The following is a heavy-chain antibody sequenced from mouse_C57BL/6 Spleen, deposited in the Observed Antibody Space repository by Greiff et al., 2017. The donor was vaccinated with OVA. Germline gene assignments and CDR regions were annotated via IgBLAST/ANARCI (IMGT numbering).Heavy chain of an antibody. D-gene: IGHD1-3*01. J-gene: IGHJ2*01. Sequence: EVQRVESGPGLVKPSQSLSLTCSVTGYSITSGYYWNWIRQFPGNKLEWMGYISYDGSNNYNPSLKNRISITRDTSKNQFFLKLNSVTTEDTATYYCARDLKGSGGDYWGQGTTLTVSS. CDR1: GYSITSGYY. V-gene: IGHV3-6*01. CDR3: ARDLKGSGGDY. CDR2: ISYDGSN.